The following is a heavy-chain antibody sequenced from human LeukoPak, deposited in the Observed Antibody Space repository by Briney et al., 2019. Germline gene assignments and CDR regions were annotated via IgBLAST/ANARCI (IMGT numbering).Heavy chain of an antibody. CDR2: ISAYNGNT. Sequence: EASVKVSCKASGYTFTSYGISWVRQAPGQGLEWMGWISAYNGNTNYAQKLQGRVTMTTDTSTSTAYMELRSLRSDDTAVYYCARVRYRWNDVNASDIWGQGTKVTVSS. J-gene: IGHJ3*02. V-gene: IGHV1-18*01. D-gene: IGHD1-1*01. CDR1: GYTFTSYG. CDR3: ARVRYRWNDVNASDI.